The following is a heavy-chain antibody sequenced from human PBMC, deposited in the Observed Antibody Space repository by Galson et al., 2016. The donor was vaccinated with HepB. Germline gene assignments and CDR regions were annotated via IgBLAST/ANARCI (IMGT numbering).Heavy chain of an antibody. D-gene: IGHD2-15*01. CDR3: ATGGVAPYYFYYAMDV. J-gene: IGHJ6*02. CDR1: GYSFTGYY. Sequence: SVKVSCKASGYSFTGYYLHWVRQAPGQGLEWMGWINPNSGGANYAQKFQGWVTMTRDTSISTAYMELSSLKSDDTAVYYCATGGVAPYYFYYAMDVWGQGILVTVSS. CDR2: INPNSGGA. V-gene: IGHV1-2*04.